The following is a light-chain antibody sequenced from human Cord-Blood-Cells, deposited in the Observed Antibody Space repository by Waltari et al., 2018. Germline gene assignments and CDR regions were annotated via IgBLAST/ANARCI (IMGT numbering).Light chain of an antibody. CDR1: QSGLYSSNNKNY. V-gene: IGKV4-1*01. CDR3: QQYYSSPWT. J-gene: IGKJ1*01. Sequence: DIVMTQSPDSLPGSLGERATINCKSSQSGLYSSNNKNYLAWYQQKPGKAPKLLIYWASTRESGVPARFSGSGSGTDFTLTISSLQAEDVAVYYCQQYYSSPWTFGQGTKVEIK. CDR2: WAS.